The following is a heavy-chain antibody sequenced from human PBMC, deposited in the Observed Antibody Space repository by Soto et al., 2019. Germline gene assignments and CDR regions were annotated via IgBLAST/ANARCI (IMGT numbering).Heavy chain of an antibody. D-gene: IGHD2-21*02. J-gene: IGHJ6*02. CDR3: ARADFAYYGMDV. V-gene: IGHV4-59*01. CDR1: GGSISSYY. CDR2: IYYSGST. Sequence: SETLSLTCPVSGGSISSYYGSWIRQPPGKGLEWIGYIYYSGSTNYNPSLKSRVTISVDTSKNQFSLKLSSVTAADTAVYYCARADFAYYGMDVWGQGTTVTVSS.